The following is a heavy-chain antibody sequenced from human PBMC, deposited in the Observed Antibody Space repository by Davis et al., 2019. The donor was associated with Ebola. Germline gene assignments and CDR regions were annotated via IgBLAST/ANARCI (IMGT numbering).Heavy chain of an antibody. Sequence: ASVKVSCKASGYNFIEYFFHWVRQAPGQGLEWMGRINSNNGETNYAQNFQGRVTMTTDTSTSTAYMELRSLGSDDTAVYYCARISGTYYGGGHWGQGTLVTVSS. CDR1: GYNFIEYF. CDR2: INSNNGET. J-gene: IGHJ4*02. CDR3: ARISGTYYGGGH. D-gene: IGHD1-26*01. V-gene: IGHV1-2*02.